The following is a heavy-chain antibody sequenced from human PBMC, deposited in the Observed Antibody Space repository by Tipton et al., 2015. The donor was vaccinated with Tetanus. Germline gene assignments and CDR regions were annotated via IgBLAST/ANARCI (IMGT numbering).Heavy chain of an antibody. Sequence: SLRLSCEADGVTFRRDIMHWVRQAPGKGLEWVAEISSDGKKESYRDSVKGRFTISRDNANNSLYLQMSSLRPEDTALYYCARAVRGRDVFDVWGQGTVVTVSS. J-gene: IGHJ3*01. V-gene: IGHV3-30*04. CDR1: GVTFRRDI. D-gene: IGHD3-10*01. CDR3: ARAVRGRDVFDV. CDR2: ISSDGKKE.